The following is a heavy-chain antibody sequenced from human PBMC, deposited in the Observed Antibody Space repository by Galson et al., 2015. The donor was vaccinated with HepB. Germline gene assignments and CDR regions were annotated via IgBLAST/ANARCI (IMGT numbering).Heavy chain of an antibody. J-gene: IGHJ4*02. D-gene: IGHD4-17*01. CDR3: ARLFGYGDSFSGGFDR. CDR1: RFAFSNYG. CDR2: ISFDGSNK. Sequence: SLRLSCAASRFAFSNYGMHWVRQAPGKGLEWVAAISFDGSNKYYLDSVKGRFTISRDNSKNTLYLQMNSLRAEDTAMYYCARLFGYGDSFSGGFDRWGQGTLVTVSS. V-gene: IGHV3-30*03.